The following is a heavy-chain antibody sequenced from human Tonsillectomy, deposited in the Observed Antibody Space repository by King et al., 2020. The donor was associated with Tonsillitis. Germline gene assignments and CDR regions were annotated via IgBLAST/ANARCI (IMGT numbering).Heavy chain of an antibody. J-gene: IGHJ2*01. CDR1: GFTFTSSA. Sequence: QLVQSGPEVKKPGTSVKVSCKASGFTFTSSAVQWVRQARGQRLEWIGWIVVGSSNTNYAQKFQERVTITRDMSTSTAYMELRSLRSEDTAVYYCAASTDSRAYHFDLWGRGTLVTVSS. CDR2: IVVGSSNT. CDR3: AASTDSRAYHFDL. D-gene: IGHD3-22*01. V-gene: IGHV1-58*01.